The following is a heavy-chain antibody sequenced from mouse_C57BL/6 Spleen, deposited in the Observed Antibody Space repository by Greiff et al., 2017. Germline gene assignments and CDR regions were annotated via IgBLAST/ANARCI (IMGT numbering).Heavy chain of an antibody. CDR1: GYTFTSYW. CDR2: IDPSDSYN. V-gene: IGHV1-69*01. CDR3: ARGRYFDV. Sequence: QVQLQQPGAELVMPGASVKLSCKASGYTFTSYWMHWVKQRPGQGLEWIGEIDPSDSYNNYNQKFKGKSTLTVDKSSSTAYMQLSSLTSEDSAVYYCARGRYFDVWGTGTTVTVSS. J-gene: IGHJ1*03.